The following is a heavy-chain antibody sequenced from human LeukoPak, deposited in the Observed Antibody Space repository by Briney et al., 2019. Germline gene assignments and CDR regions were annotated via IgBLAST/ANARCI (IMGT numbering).Heavy chain of an antibody. J-gene: IGHJ4*02. Sequence: GGSLRLSCAASGFTFSSYWMSWVRQAPGKGLEWVANIKQDGGEKYYVDSVRGRFTISRDNAKNSLYLQMNSLRPEDTAVYYCAGRGDGNLYYFDHWGQGTLVTASS. CDR2: IKQDGGEK. CDR3: AGRGDGNLYYFDH. D-gene: IGHD5-24*01. CDR1: GFTFSSYW. V-gene: IGHV3-7*04.